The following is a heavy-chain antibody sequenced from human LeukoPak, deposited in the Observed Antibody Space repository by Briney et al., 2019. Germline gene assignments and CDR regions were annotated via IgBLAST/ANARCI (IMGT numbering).Heavy chain of an antibody. D-gene: IGHD4-17*01. CDR1: GGSFSGYY. J-gene: IGHJ5*02. CDR3: ARLLFPPVTSRGFDP. CDR2: INHSGST. V-gene: IGHV4-34*01. Sequence: SETLSLTCAVYGGSFSGYYWSWIRQPPGKGLEWIGEINHSGSTNYNPSLKSRVTISVDTSKNQFSLKLSSVTAADTAVYYCARLLFPPVTSRGFDPWGQGTLDTVSS.